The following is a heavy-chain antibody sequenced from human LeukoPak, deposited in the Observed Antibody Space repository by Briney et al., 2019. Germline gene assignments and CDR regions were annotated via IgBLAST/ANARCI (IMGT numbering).Heavy chain of an antibody. CDR1: GYTFTSYY. Sequence: ASVKVSCKASGYTFTSYYMHWVRQAPGQGLEWMGIINPSGGSTSYAQKFQGRVTMTRDMSTSTVYMELSSLRSEDTAVYCCARDVDSYYYDSSGPFDYWGQGTLVTVSS. J-gene: IGHJ4*02. V-gene: IGHV1-46*01. D-gene: IGHD3-22*01. CDR3: ARDVDSYYYDSSGPFDY. CDR2: INPSGGST.